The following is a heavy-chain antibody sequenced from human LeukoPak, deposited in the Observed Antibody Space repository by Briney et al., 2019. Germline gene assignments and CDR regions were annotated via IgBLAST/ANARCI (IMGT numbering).Heavy chain of an antibody. D-gene: IGHD5-18*01. CDR3: ARESGGYSYGYLY. Sequence: ASVKVSCKASGGTFSSYAISWVRQAPGQGLEWVGGIIPIFGTANYAQKFQGRVTITADESTSTAYMELSSLRPEDTAVYYCARESGGYSYGYLYWGQGTLVTVSS. J-gene: IGHJ4*02. V-gene: IGHV1-69*13. CDR1: GGTFSSYA. CDR2: IIPIFGTA.